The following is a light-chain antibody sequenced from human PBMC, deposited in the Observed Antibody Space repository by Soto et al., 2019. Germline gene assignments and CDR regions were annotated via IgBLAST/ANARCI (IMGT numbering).Light chain of an antibody. J-gene: IGKJ4*01. CDR1: RSLSSDY. CDR3: HQRRNLLT. CDR2: GAS. V-gene: IGKV3D-20*02. Sequence: IVLMHSPGTFSFSPGEMATLSFRASRSLSSDYLAWYQQKPGQAPRLLIYGASSRATGIPDRFSGRGSGTDFTLTISSLEREDFAVYYCHQRRNLLTFGGGTKVDIK.